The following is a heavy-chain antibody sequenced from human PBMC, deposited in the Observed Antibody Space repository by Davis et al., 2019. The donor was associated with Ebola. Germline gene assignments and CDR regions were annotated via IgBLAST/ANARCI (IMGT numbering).Heavy chain of an antibody. CDR1: GGSFSGYY. V-gene: IGHV4-34*01. J-gene: IGHJ5*02. CDR3: ARQGYSSGWYGWFDP. CDR2: INHSGST. Sequence: MPSETLSLTCAVYGGSFSGYYWSWTRQPPGKGPEWIGDINHSGSTNYNPSLKSRVTISVDTSKNQFSLKLSSVTAADPAVYYCARQGYSSGWYGWFDPWGQGTLVTVSS. D-gene: IGHD6-19*01.